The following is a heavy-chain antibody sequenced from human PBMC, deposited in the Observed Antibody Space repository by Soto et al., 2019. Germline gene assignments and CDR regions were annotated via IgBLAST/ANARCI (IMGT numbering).Heavy chain of an antibody. D-gene: IGHD6-13*01. CDR3: VKDESINWYSGHFRH. CDR2: INWNSGSI. V-gene: IGHV3-9*01. CDR1: GFTFDDYS. Sequence: SLRLSCAASGFTFDDYSMHWGRQVPRKSVEWVYGINWNSGSIGYADSVKGRFATYRDNAKKFLHVPMNSLSAEDSAFYYCVKDESINWYSGHFRHWGQGTLVTVSS. J-gene: IGHJ1*01.